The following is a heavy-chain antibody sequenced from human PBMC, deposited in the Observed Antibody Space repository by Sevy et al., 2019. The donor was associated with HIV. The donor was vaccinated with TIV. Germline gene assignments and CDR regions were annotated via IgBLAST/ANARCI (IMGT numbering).Heavy chain of an antibody. CDR2: LYSGEYT. D-gene: IGHD1-26*01. J-gene: IGHJ6*02. Sequence: GGSLRLTCAASGFTVSSKYMSWVRLAPGKGLEWVSVLYSGEYTYDADSVKGRFTISRDISKNTLNLEMNNLRAEDTAIYYCATTSTPLYYYALDVWGQGTTVTVSS. CDR1: GFTVSSKY. CDR3: ATTSTPLYYYALDV. V-gene: IGHV3-53*01.